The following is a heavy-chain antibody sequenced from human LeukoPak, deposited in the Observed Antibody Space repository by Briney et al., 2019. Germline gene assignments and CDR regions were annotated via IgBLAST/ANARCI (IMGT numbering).Heavy chain of an antibody. CDR2: ISNDGTNK. J-gene: IGHJ3*02. V-gene: IGHV3-30*03. Sequence: GRSLRLSCAPSAFTFSNYDMHCDRQAPGKWLEWVAAISNDGTNKYYANSVKGRFTISRDNYKNTLYLQMSRLRPEDTAVYYCARGGSYYASGSYFAFDIWGQGTMVTVSS. D-gene: IGHD3-10*01. CDR3: ARGGSYYASGSYFAFDI. CDR1: AFTFSNYD.